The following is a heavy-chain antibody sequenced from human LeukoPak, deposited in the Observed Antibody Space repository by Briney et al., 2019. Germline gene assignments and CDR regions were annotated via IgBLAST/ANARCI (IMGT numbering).Heavy chain of an antibody. CDR3: AKASIAGAIGVLDY. CDR1: GFTFNNYW. Sequence: PGGSLRLSCAAFGFTFNNYWMSWVRQAPGKGLEWAANINQDGSGKHYVDSVKSRFTISRDNAKNSLYLQMNSLRAEDTAVYFCAKASIAGAIGVLDYWGQGTLVTVSS. V-gene: IGHV3-7*01. D-gene: IGHD1-26*01. J-gene: IGHJ4*02. CDR2: INQDGSGK.